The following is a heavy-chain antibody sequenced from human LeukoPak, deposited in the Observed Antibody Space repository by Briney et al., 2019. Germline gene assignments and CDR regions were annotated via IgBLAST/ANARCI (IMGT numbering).Heavy chain of an antibody. CDR1: GFTFSSYS. D-gene: IGHD6-19*01. CDR3: ARDIAVALSSEY. J-gene: IGHJ4*02. V-gene: IGHV3-21*01. Sequence: GGSLRLSCAASGFTFSSYSMNWVRQAPGKGLEWVSSISSSSSYIYYADSVKGRFTISRDNAKNSLYLQMNSLRAEDTAVYYCARDIAVALSSEYWGQGTLVTVSS. CDR2: ISSSSSYI.